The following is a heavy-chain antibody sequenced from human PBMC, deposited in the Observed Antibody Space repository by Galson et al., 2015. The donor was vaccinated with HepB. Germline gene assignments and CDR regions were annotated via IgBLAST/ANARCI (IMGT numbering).Heavy chain of an antibody. CDR2: IKKDGSEK. J-gene: IGHJ2*01. V-gene: IGHV3-7*03. CDR1: GFTFSNSW. Sequence: SLRLSCAAAGFTFSNSWMTWVRQAPGKGLEWVANIKKDGSEKYHVDSVEGRFTISRDNAKNSLYLQMHSLRAEDTDVYYCARHRSQYFDLWGRGTLVTVSS. CDR3: ARHRSQYFDL.